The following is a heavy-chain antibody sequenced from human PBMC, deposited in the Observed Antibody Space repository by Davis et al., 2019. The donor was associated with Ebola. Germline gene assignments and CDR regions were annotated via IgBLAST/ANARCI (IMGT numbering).Heavy chain of an antibody. CDR3: ARAERYCSSTSCHQGGAFDI. J-gene: IGHJ3*02. CDR1: GYTFTSYG. V-gene: IGHV1-18*04. D-gene: IGHD2-2*01. Sequence: ASVKVSCKASGYTFTSYGISWVRQAPGQGLEWMGWISAYNGNTNYAQKLQGRVTMTTDTSTSIAYMELRSLRSDDTAVYYCARAERYCSSTSCHQGGAFDIWGQGTMVTVSS. CDR2: ISAYNGNT.